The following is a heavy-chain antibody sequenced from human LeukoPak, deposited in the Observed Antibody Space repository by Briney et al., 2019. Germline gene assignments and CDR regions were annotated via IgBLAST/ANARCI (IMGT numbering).Heavy chain of an antibody. CDR1: GGSISSGNYY. D-gene: IGHD3-10*01. CDR3: ASYGSGSYRFDP. CDR2: IHHSGST. Sequence: SETLSLTCTVSGGSISSGNYYWSWIRQHPGKGLEWIGYIHHSGSTYYNPSLKSRVIISVDTSKNQFSLKLNSVTTADTAVYYCASYGSGSYRFDPWGQGTLVTVSS. J-gene: IGHJ5*02. V-gene: IGHV4-31*03.